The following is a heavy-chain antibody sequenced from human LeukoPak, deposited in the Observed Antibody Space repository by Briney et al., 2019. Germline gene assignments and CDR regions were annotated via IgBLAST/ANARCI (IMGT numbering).Heavy chain of an antibody. CDR1: GYTFTGYY. V-gene: IGHV1-2*02. CDR3: ARDGGEDSSSWSV. CDR2: INPNSGGT. J-gene: IGHJ4*02. Sequence: GASVKVSCKASGYTFTGYYMHWVRQAPGQGLEWMGWINPNSGGTNYAQKFQGRVTMTRDTSTSTVYMELSSLRSEDTAVYYCARDGGEDSSSWSVWGQGTLVTVSS. D-gene: IGHD6-13*01.